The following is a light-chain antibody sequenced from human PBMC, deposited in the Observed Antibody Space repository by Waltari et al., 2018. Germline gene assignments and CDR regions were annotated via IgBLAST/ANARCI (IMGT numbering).Light chain of an antibody. CDR2: GAY. J-gene: IGKJ1*01. Sequence: IVLTQSPGTLSLSPGERATLSCRASQSVNTYLAWYQQKPGQAPRLLIYGAYTRAAGIPDRVSGSGSGTYFSLTISRLEAEDFAVYYCQHHVRLPATFGQGTKVEIK. V-gene: IGKV3-20*01. CDR3: QHHVRLPAT. CDR1: QSVNTY.